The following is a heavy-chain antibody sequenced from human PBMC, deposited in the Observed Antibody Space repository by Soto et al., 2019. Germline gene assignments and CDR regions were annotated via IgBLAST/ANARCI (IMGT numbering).Heavy chain of an antibody. V-gene: IGHV3-33*01. CDR2: IWYDGSNK. D-gene: IGHD2-2*01. J-gene: IGHJ5*02. Sequence: TGGSLRLSCAASGVTFSSYGMHWVRQATGKGLEWVAVIWYDGSNKYYADSVKGRFTISRDNSKNTLYLQMNSLRAEDTAVYYCARDRTVVVPAATWFDPWGQGTLVTVSS. CDR1: GVTFSSYG. CDR3: ARDRTVVVPAATWFDP.